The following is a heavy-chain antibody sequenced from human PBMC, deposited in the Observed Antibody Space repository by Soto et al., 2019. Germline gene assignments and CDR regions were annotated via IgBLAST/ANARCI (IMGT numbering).Heavy chain of an antibody. CDR1: GYTFTSYG. V-gene: IGHV1-18*01. Sequence: QVQLVQSGAEVKKPGASVKVSCKASGYTFTSYGISWVRQAPGQGLEWMGWISAYNGNTNYAQKLQGRVTMTTDTSTSTAYMELRSLRSDDTAVYYCARDPYCGGDCYVGPGRVFDIWGQGTMVTVSS. D-gene: IGHD2-21*02. CDR3: ARDPYCGGDCYVGPGRVFDI. J-gene: IGHJ3*02. CDR2: ISAYNGNT.